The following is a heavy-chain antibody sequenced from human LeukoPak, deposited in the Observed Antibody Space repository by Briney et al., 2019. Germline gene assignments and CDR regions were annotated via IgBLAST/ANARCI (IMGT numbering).Heavy chain of an antibody. CDR3: ARAGLSLGGSGWYGGIDY. D-gene: IGHD6-19*01. Sequence: ASVKVSCKASGGTFSSYAISWVRQAPGQGLEWMGGIIPIFGTANYAQKFQGRVTITADESASTAYMELSSLRSEDMAVFYCARAGLSLGGSGWYGGIDYWGQGTLVTVSS. CDR2: IIPIFGTA. CDR1: GGTFSSYA. V-gene: IGHV1-69*13. J-gene: IGHJ4*02.